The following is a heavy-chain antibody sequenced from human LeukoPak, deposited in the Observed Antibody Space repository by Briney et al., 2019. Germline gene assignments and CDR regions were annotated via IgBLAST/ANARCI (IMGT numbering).Heavy chain of an antibody. CDR1: GYTFTYRY. V-gene: IGHV1-45*02. J-gene: IGHJ4*02. D-gene: IGHD4-17*01. CDR3: ASGPPHYGDYYFDY. Sequence: GASVKASCKASGYTFTYRYLHWVRQAPGQALEWMGWITPFNGNTNYAQKFQDRVTITRDRSMSTAYMELSSLRSEDTAMYYCASGPPHYGDYYFDYWGQGTLVTVSS. CDR2: ITPFNGNT.